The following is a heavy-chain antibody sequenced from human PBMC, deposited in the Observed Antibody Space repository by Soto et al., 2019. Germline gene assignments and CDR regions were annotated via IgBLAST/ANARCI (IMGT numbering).Heavy chain of an antibody. Sequence: QVQLVQSGAEVKKTGASVEVSCKASGYTFISYGISWVRQAPGQGLEWMGWISYYNGKTYNAQKFQGRITMTTDTSTTTAYMELRSLRSDDTAVYYCAGAGFSTSWLGLLATGAHGVDIDSWGQGTLVTVSS. D-gene: IGHD6-13*01. V-gene: IGHV1-18*01. CDR2: ISYYNGKT. CDR3: AGAGFSTSWLGLLATGAHGVDIDS. CDR1: GYTFISYG. J-gene: IGHJ4*02.